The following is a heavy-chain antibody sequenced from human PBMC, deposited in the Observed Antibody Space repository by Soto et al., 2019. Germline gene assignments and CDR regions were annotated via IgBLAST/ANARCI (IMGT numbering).Heavy chain of an antibody. D-gene: IGHD3-16*01. CDR1: GFTITSNY. Sequence: EVQLVESGGGLVQPGGSLRLSCVASGFTITSNYMSWVRQAPGKGLEWVSVIYPGGNTYYADSVKGRFTISRDSSKNTLQLQMNSLPADDAAIYYCARDPRDDYVGFDHWGQGALVTVSS. V-gene: IGHV3-66*01. J-gene: IGHJ4*02. CDR2: IYPGGNT. CDR3: ARDPRDDYVGFDH.